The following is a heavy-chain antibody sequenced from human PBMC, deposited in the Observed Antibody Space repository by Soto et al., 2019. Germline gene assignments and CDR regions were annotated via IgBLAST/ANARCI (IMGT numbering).Heavy chain of an antibody. J-gene: IGHJ6*03. V-gene: IGHV3-33*01. CDR2: ISFDGSNR. D-gene: IGHD6-19*01. Sequence: QVQLVESGGGVVQPGRSLRLSCAASGFTFSSYGMHWVRQAPGKGLEWVAIISFDGSNRYYADSVKGRFTISRDSSKNTLYLQANSLRAEDTAVYYCARGAGLSQYNYSINVWGKGTTVTFSS. CDR1: GFTFSSYG. CDR3: ARGAGLSQYNYSINV.